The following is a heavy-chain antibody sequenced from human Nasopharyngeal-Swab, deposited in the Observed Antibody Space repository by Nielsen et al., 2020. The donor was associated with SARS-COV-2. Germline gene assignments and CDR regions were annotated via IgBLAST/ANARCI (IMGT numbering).Heavy chain of an antibody. Sequence: KVSCKGSGYSFTSYWICWVRQMPGKGLEWMGIIYPGDSDTRYSPSFQGQVTISADKSISTAYLQWSSLKASDTAMYYCARLVSTTVTTTYFDYWGQGTLVTVSS. V-gene: IGHV5-51*01. CDR3: ARLVSTTVTTTYFDY. CDR2: IYPGDSDT. CDR1: GYSFTSYW. J-gene: IGHJ4*02. D-gene: IGHD4-17*01.